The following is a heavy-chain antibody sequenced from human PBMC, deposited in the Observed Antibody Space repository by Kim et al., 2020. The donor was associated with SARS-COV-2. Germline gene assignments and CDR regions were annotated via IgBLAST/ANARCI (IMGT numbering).Heavy chain of an antibody. D-gene: IGHD1-26*01. CDR3: PRYASGSYRGYYFDY. CDR2: ISGSGGST. CDR1: GFTFSSYA. V-gene: IGHV3-23*01. Sequence: GGSLRLSCAASGFTFSSYAMSWVRQAPGKGLEWVSAISGSGGSTYYADSVKGRFTISRDNSKNTLYLQMNSLRAEDTAVYYCPRYASGSYRGYYFDYWGQGTLVTISS. J-gene: IGHJ4*02.